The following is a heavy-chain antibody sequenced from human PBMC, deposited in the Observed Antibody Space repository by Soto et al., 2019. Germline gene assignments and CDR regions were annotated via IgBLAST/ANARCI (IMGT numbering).Heavy chain of an antibody. D-gene: IGHD2-15*01. CDR2: TYYRSKWYN. V-gene: IGHV6-1*01. CDR1: GDSVSSNSAA. Sequence: SQTLSLTCAISGDSVSSNSAAWNWIRQSPSRGLEWLGRTYYRSKWYNDYAVSVKSRITINPDTSKNQFSLQLNSVTPEDTAVYYCAREGYCSGGSCSGGWFDPWGQGTLVTVSS. J-gene: IGHJ5*02. CDR3: AREGYCSGGSCSGGWFDP.